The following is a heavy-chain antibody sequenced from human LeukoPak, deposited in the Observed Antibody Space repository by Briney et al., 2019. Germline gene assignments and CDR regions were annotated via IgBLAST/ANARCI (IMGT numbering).Heavy chain of an antibody. CDR3: ARESIVATIRGYFDY. CDR2: IWYDGSNK. Sequence: GRSLRLSCAASGFTFSSYGMHWVRQAPGKGLEWVAVIWYDGSNKYYADSVKGRFTISRDNSKNTLYLQMNSLRAEDTAVYYCARESIVATIRGYFDYWGQGTLVTVSS. J-gene: IGHJ4*02. CDR1: GFTFSSYG. D-gene: IGHD5-12*01. V-gene: IGHV3-33*08.